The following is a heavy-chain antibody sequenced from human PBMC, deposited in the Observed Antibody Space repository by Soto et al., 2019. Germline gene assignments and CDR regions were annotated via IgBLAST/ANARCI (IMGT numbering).Heavy chain of an antibody. D-gene: IGHD2-2*01. J-gene: IGHJ4*02. CDR1: GFTFSSYA. V-gene: IGHV3-23*01. CDR2: ISGSGGST. Sequence: GGSLRLSCAASGFTFSSYAMSWVRQAPGKGLEWVSAISGSGGSTYYADSVKGRFTISRDNSKNTLYLQMNSLRAEDTAVYYCARDHCSSTSCYLAQFDYWGQGTLVTVSS. CDR3: ARDHCSSTSCYLAQFDY.